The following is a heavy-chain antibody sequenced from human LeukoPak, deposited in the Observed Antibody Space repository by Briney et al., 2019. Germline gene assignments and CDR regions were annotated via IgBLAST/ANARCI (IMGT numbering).Heavy chain of an antibody. CDR1: GGTFSSYG. CDR3: ARGGDLELRFTGEFDY. CDR2: IIPIFGTA. V-gene: IGHV1-69*13. D-gene: IGHD1-7*01. J-gene: IGHJ4*02. Sequence: VASVKVSCKASGGTFSSYGISWVRQAPGQGLEWMGGIIPIFGTANYAQKFQGRVTITADESTSTAYMELSSLRSEDTAVYYCARGGDLELRFTGEFDYWGQGTLVTVSS.